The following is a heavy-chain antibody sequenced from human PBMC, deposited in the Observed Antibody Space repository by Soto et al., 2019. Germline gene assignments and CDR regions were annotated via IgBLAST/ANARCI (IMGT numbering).Heavy chain of an antibody. D-gene: IGHD1-26*01. CDR3: ARDYYRRDV. V-gene: IGHV4-30-2*06. CDR1: GGSISSGGYS. Sequence: SETLSLTCTVSGGSISSGGYSWTWIRQSPGKGLEWIGYTYQSGSAHYNPSLKSRVTISVDRSKNQFSLNLTSVTAADTAVYYCARDYYRRDVLGEDSTVAVSS. J-gene: IGHJ6*04. CDR2: TYQSGSA.